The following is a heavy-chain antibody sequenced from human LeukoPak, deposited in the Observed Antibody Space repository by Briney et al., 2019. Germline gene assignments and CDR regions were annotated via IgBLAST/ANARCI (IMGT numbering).Heavy chain of an antibody. D-gene: IGHD2-2*01. Sequence: SETLSLTCTVSGGSISSGDYYWSWIRQPPGKGLEWIGYIYSSGSTYYNPSLKSRVTISVDTSKNQFSLKLSSVTAADTAVYYCARAPVVPAYNWFDPWGQGTLVTVSS. CDR2: IYSSGST. J-gene: IGHJ5*02. CDR3: ARAPVVPAYNWFDP. V-gene: IGHV4-30-4*08. CDR1: GGSISSGDYY.